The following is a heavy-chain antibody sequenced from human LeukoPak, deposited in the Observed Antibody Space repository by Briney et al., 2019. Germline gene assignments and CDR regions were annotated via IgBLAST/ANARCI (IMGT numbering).Heavy chain of an antibody. J-gene: IGHJ4*02. CDR2: INPNSGGT. CDR1: GYIFTGYY. CDR3: ARGEGDSSSWPLNY. D-gene: IGHD6-13*01. V-gene: IGHV1-2*02. Sequence: GASVKVSCKASGYIFTGYYMHWVRQAPGQGLEWMGWINPNSGGTKYAQQFQGRVTMTRDTSISTTYMELSRLTSDDTAVYYCARGEGDSSSWPLNYWGQGTLVPVCS.